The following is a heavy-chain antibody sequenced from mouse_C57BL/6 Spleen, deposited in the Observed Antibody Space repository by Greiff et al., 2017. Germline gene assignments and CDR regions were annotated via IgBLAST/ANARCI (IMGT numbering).Heavy chain of an antibody. CDR3: ARKGYDYDGGGYYAMDY. CDR2: IYPGDGDT. V-gene: IGHV1-80*01. J-gene: IGHJ4*01. CDR1: GYAFSSYW. D-gene: IGHD2-4*01. Sequence: VQLQQSGAELVKPGASVKISCKASGYAFSSYWMNWVKQRPGKGLEWIGQIYPGDGDTNYNGKFKGKATLTADKSSSTAYMQLSSLTSEDSAVYFCARKGYDYDGGGYYAMDYWGQGTSVTVSS.